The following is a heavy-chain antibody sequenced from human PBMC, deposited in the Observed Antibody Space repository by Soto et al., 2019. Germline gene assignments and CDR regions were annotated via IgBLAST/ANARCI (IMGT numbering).Heavy chain of an antibody. CDR1: GFTVSSNH. J-gene: IGHJ6*02. CDR3: ARDPGGYSYGYNYYYYGMDV. V-gene: IGHV3-53*01. CDR2: IYSGGST. Sequence: GGSLRLSCAASGFTVSSNHMSWVRQAPGKGLEWVSVIYSGGSTYYADSVKGRFTISRENSKNTLYLQMNSLRAEDTAVYYCARDPGGYSYGYNYYYYGMDVWGQGTTVTVSS. D-gene: IGHD5-18*01.